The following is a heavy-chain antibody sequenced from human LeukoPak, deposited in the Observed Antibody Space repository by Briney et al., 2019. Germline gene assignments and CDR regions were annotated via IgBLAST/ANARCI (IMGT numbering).Heavy chain of an antibody. J-gene: IGHJ4*02. V-gene: IGHV4-39*01. CDR3: ARHLYVSGSPFDY. CDR1: GGSISSSSYY. CDR2: IYYSGST. Sequence: SETLSLTCTVSGGSISSSSYYWGWIRQPPGKGLEWIGSIYYSGSTYYNPSLKSRVTISVDTSKNQFSLKLSSVTAADTAVYYCARHLYVSGSPFDYGGQGPLVTVPS. D-gene: IGHD3-10*01.